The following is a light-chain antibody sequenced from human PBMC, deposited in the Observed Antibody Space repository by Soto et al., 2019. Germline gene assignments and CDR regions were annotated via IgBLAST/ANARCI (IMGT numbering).Light chain of an antibody. CDR1: QDIGNY. CDR3: LQYYNVPIT. V-gene: IGKV1-33*01. CDR2: DAS. Sequence: DIQMTQSPSSLSASVGDRITITCQASQDIGNYVNWYQQKPGKAPKLMIYDASALESGVPSRFSGSGSGKDFTFTISSLQPEDFATYSCLQYYNVPITFGQGTRLDIK. J-gene: IGKJ5*01.